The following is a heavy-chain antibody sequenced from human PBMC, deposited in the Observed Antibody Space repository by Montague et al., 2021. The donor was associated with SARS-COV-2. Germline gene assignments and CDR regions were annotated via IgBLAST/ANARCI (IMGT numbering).Heavy chain of an antibody. CDR2: INHSGSA. V-gene: IGHV4-34*01. Sequence: SETLSLTCAVYGGSFSGYYWKWIRQPPGKGLEWIGEINHSGSANYNPSLKRRVTISVDTSKNQFSLKLNSVTAADTAVYYCASLGEGVVQAPILGIGPFYSYFYMDVWGQGATVTVSS. CDR3: ASLGEGVVQAPILGIGPFYSYFYMDV. CDR1: GGSFSGYY. D-gene: IGHD2-2*02. J-gene: IGHJ6*03.